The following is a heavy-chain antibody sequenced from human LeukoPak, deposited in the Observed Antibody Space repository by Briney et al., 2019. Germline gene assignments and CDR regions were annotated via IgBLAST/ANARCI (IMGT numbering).Heavy chain of an antibody. Sequence: SETLSLTCTVSGGSITSSSYYWGWIRQPPGKGLEWIGSLYYSGSTFYNPSLKSRVTISVDTSKNQFSLKLSSVTAADTAVYYCARISDWLGDHLDYWGQGTLVTVSS. D-gene: IGHD2-21*02. J-gene: IGHJ4*02. CDR3: ARISDWLGDHLDY. CDR1: GGSITSSSYY. CDR2: LYYSGST. V-gene: IGHV4-39*01.